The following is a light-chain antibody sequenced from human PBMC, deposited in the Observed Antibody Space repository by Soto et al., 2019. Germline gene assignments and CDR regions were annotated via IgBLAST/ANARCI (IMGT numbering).Light chain of an antibody. V-gene: IGLV3-21*04. CDR3: HVWDSDRDHPV. CDR2: YEI. CDR1: NIGSKS. Sequence: SYELTQPPSVSVAPGKTASITCGGNNIGSKSVHWYQQKSGQAPILVIYYEIDRPSGIPERFSCSNSGNTATLTISRVEAGDEADYYCHVWDSDRDHPVFGGGTKLTVL. J-gene: IGLJ2*01.